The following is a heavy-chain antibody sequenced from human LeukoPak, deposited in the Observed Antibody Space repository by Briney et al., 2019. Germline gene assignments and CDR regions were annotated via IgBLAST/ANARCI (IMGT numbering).Heavy chain of an antibody. CDR1: GFSFSSFW. D-gene: IGHD2-21*02. CDR3: ARDVSDTFDY. J-gene: IGHJ4*02. CDR2: IEQEGSEK. V-gene: IGHV3-7*01. Sequence: PGGSLRLSCAASGFSFSSFWMSWVRQTPGKGLEWVAHIEQEGSEKYYVDSVRGRFTISRDNAKNSLYLQMNSLRAEDTAVYYCARDVSDTFDYWGQGTLVTVSS.